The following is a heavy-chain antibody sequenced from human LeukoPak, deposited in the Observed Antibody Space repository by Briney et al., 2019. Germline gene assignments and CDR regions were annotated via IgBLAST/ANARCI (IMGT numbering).Heavy chain of an antibody. CDR1: GFTFDDYA. Sequence: GRSLRLSCAASGFTFDDYAMHWVRQAPGKGLEWVSGISWNSGSIGYADSVKGRFTISRDNAKNSLYLQMNSLRAEDTALYYCAQDMKAWWFGDGGSFDYWGQGTLVTVSS. CDR3: AQDMKAWWFGDGGSFDY. CDR2: ISWNSGSI. V-gene: IGHV3-9*01. D-gene: IGHD3-10*01. J-gene: IGHJ4*02.